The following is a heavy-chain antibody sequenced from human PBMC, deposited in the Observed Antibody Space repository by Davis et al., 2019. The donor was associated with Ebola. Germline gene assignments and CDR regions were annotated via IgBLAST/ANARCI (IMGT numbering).Heavy chain of an antibody. CDR1: GFTFSSYG. CDR3: AKGPYYYDSSGYLAYYYGMDV. Sequence: GGSLRLSCAASGFTFSSYGMHWVRQAPGKGLEWVAVISYDGRNKYYADSVKGRFTISRDNSKNTLYLQMNSLRAEDTAVYYCAKGPYYYDSSGYLAYYYGMDVWGKGTTVTVSS. CDR2: ISYDGRNK. V-gene: IGHV3-33*05. D-gene: IGHD3-22*01. J-gene: IGHJ6*04.